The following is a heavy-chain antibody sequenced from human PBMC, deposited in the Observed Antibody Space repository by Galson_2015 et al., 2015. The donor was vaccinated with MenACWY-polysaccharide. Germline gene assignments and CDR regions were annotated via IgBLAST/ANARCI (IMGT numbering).Heavy chain of an antibody. CDR3: ARGHYGMDV. J-gene: IGHJ6*02. V-gene: IGHV3-7*01. CDR2: IKKDGTEK. CDR1: GFIFSGYW. Sequence: SLRLSCAASGFIFSGYWMTWVRQAPGKGLEWVANIKKDGTEKYYTGSVKGRFTISRDNGRSSLYLQMNGLRAEDTAVYYCARGHYGMDVWGQGTTVIVS.